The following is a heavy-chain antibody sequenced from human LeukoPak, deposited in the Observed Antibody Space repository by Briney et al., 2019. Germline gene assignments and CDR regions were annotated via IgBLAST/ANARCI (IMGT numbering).Heavy chain of an antibody. CDR2: ISSSSSYI. Sequence: GGSLRLSCAASGFTFSSYSMNWVRQAPGKGLEWVSSISSSSSYIYYADSVKGRFTISRDNAKNSLHLQMNSLRAEGTAVYYCAREQQLVGDYWGQGTLVTVSS. D-gene: IGHD6-13*01. CDR1: GFTFSSYS. V-gene: IGHV3-21*01. CDR3: AREQQLVGDY. J-gene: IGHJ4*02.